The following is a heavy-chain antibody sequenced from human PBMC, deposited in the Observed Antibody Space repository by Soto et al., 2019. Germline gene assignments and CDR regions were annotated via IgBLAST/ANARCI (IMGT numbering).Heavy chain of an antibody. CDR3: AKDMKWGGITPLHHFAS. CDR2: ISWNSETI. CDR1: GFTVDDYA. V-gene: IGHV3-9*01. J-gene: IGHJ4*02. Sequence: GGSLRLSCAASGFTVDDYAMHWVRQAPGKGLEWVSGISWNSETIDYADSVKGRFTISRDNAKSSLFLQMNSLRPDDTALYYCAKDMKWGGITPLHHFASWGQGTLVTVSS. D-gene: IGHD3-16*01.